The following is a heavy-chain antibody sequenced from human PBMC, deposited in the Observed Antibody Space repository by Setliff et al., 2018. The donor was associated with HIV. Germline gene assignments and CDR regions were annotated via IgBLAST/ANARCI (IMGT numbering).Heavy chain of an antibody. CDR1: GFTFSSYW. Sequence: GGSLRLSCAASGFTFSSYWMHWVRQAPGKGLVWVSRSNSDGSSTSYADSVKGRFTISRDNVKNTLYLQMNSLRAEDTAVYYCASSYYGSGSYGDAFDIWGQGTMVTVSS. CDR3: ASSYYGSGSYGDAFDI. J-gene: IGHJ3*02. CDR2: SNSDGSST. V-gene: IGHV3-74*01. D-gene: IGHD3-10*01.